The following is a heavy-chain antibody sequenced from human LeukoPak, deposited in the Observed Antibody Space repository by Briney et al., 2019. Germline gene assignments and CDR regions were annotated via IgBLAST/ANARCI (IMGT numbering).Heavy chain of an antibody. Sequence: SETLSLTCAVYGGSFSGYYWSWIRQPPGKGLEWIGEINHSGSTNYNPSLKSRVTISVDTSKSQFSLKLSSVTAADTAVYYCARGSYDFWSGYYPSGPFDYWGQGTLVTVSS. J-gene: IGHJ4*02. CDR3: ARGSYDFWSGYYPSGPFDY. V-gene: IGHV4-34*01. D-gene: IGHD3-3*01. CDR2: INHSGST. CDR1: GGSFSGYY.